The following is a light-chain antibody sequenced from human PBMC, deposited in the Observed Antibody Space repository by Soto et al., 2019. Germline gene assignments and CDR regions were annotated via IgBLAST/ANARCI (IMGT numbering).Light chain of an antibody. CDR2: KAS. CDR1: QTISIW. Sequence: IQLTQSPSSLSASVGDRFTITCRASQTISIWLAWYQQKPGKAPKLLIYKASTLKSGVPSRFSGSGSGTEFTLTISSLQPDDFATYYCQHYNSYSEAFGQGTKVDIK. CDR3: QHYNSYSEA. V-gene: IGKV1-5*03. J-gene: IGKJ1*01.